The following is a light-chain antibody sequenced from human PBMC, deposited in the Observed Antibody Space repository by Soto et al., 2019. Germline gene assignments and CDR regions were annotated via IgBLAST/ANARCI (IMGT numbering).Light chain of an antibody. Sequence: DIQMTQSPSSLSASVGDRVTITCRASQGISTYLVWYQQKPGTVPKLLIFAASTLQSGVPSRFSGSGFGTDFTLTISSLQPEDVSTYYCQNYNGAPWTFGQRTKLEIK. J-gene: IGKJ1*01. CDR3: QNYNGAPWT. CDR1: QGISTY. CDR2: AAS. V-gene: IGKV1-27*01.